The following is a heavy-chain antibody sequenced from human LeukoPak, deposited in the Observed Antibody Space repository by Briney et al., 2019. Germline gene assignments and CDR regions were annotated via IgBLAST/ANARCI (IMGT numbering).Heavy chain of an antibody. CDR1: EFTFSNYA. CDR2: ISHDGSNK. D-gene: IGHD3-3*01. Sequence: GGSLRLSCAASEFTFSNYAMHWVRQVPGKGLEWVAVISHDGSNKDYAGSVKGRFTISRDNSKNTLYLQMNSLRTEDSALYSCARNGLLRGYHTWFDSWGQGTLVTVSS. V-gene: IGHV3-30*01. CDR3: ARNGLLRGYHTWFDS. J-gene: IGHJ5*01.